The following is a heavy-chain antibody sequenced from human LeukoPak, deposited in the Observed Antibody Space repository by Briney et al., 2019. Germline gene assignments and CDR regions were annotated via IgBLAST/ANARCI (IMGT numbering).Heavy chain of an antibody. CDR1: GGFISSYY. CDR2: IYYSGST. CDR3: ARIYSSSSGIDY. J-gene: IGHJ4*02. Sequence: SETLSLTCTVSGGFISSYYWSWIRQPPGKGLEWIGYIYYSGSTNYNPSLKSRVTISVDTSKNQFSLKLSSVTAADTAVYYCARIYSSSSGIDYWGQGTLVTVSS. V-gene: IGHV4-59*01. D-gene: IGHD6-6*01.